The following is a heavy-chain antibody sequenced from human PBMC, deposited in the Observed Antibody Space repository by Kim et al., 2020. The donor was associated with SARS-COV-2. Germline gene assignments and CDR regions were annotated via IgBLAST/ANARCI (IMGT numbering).Heavy chain of an antibody. CDR1: GGSISSYY. D-gene: IGHD2-2*01. CDR2: IYYSGST. J-gene: IGHJ4*02. V-gene: IGHV4-59*13. CDR3: ARGSCSSTSCPLDY. Sequence: SETLSLTCTVSGGSISSYYWSWIRQPPGKGLEWIGYIYYSGSTNYNPSLKSRVTISVDTSKNQFSLKLSSVTAADTAVYYCARGSCSSTSCPLDYWGQGTLVTVSS.